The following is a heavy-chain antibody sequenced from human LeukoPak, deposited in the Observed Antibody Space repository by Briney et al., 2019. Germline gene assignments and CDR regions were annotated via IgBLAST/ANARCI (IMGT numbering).Heavy chain of an antibody. CDR3: GNEGLDILVVVGASEALYF. J-gene: IGHJ3*01. CDR2: IKQDGSEK. Sequence: GGSLRLSCEAFGFTFISYWMSWVRQAPGKGLEWVANIKQDGSEKSYVDSVEGRFTISRDSAKNSLYLQMHSLIAEDPAVYYCGNEGLDILVVVGASEALYFWGQGRMVSVS. CDR1: GFTFISYW. D-gene: IGHD2-15*01. V-gene: IGHV3-7*01.